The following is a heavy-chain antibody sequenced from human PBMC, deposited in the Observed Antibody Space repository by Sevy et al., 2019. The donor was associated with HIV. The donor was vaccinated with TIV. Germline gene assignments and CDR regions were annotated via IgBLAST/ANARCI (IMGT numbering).Heavy chain of an antibody. CDR2: ISSSGTTI. CDR1: GFTFSSYE. CDR3: ARDLFSGGNAVYGY. J-gene: IGHJ4*02. Sequence: GGSLRLSCEASGFTFSSYEMNWVRQAPGKGLEWVSYISSSGTTIKYADSVKGRFTISRDNAKNSLYMQMNSVRAEDTAVYYCARDLFSGGNAVYGYWGQGTLVTVSS. D-gene: IGHD2-15*01. V-gene: IGHV3-48*03.